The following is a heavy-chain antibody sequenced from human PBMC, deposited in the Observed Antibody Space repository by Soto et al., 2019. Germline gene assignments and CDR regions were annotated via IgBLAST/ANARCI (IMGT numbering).Heavy chain of an antibody. CDR3: ARSPSLLGVTFHPPPFDL. V-gene: IGHV3-48*01. J-gene: IGHJ2*01. CDR1: GFTFSSYS. Sequence: EVQLVESGGGLVQPGGSLRLSCAASGFTFSSYSMNWVRQAPGKGLEWVSYISSSSSTIYYADSVKGRFTISRDNAKNSLYLQMNSLRAEYTAVYYCARSPSLLGVTFHPPPFDLWGRGTLVTVSS. D-gene: IGHD3-16*01. CDR2: ISSSSSTI.